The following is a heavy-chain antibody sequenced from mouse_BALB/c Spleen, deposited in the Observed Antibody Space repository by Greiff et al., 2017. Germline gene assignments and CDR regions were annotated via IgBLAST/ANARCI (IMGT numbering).Heavy chain of an antibody. CDR3: TRPGLRPYWYFDV. CDR2: IRLKSNNYAT. D-gene: IGHD2-4*01. CDR1: GFTFSNYW. J-gene: IGHJ1*01. V-gene: IGHV6-6*02. Sequence: EVMLVESGGGLVQPGGSLKLSCAASGFTFSNYWMNWVRQSPEKGLEWVAEIRLKSNNYATHYAESVKGRFTISRDDSKSSVYLQMNNLRAEDTGIYYCTRPGLRPYWYFDVWGAGTTVTVSS.